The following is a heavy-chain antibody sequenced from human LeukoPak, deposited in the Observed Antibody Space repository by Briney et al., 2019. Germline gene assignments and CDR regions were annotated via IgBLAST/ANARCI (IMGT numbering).Heavy chain of an antibody. CDR2: ITYDGSNK. J-gene: IGHJ5*02. CDR3: ARGIQPPMVRGVMGS. D-gene: IGHD3-10*01. CDR1: GFSFKDYN. Sequence: GGSLRLSCAASGFSFKDYNMHWVRQAPGKGLEWVAVITYDGSNKYYTDSVKGRFTISRDNAKNSLYLQMNSLRAEDTAVYYCARGIQPPMVRGVMGSWGQGTLVTVSS. V-gene: IGHV3-30*03.